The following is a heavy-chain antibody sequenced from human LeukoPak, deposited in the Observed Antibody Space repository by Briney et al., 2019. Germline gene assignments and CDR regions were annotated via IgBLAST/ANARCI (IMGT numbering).Heavy chain of an antibody. V-gene: IGHV3-11*01. CDR2: ISSSGSTI. J-gene: IGHJ3*02. D-gene: IGHD1-7*01. CDR1: GFTFSDYY. Sequence: GGSLRLSCAASGFTFSDYYMSWIRQAPGKVLEWVSYISSSGSTIYYADSVKGRFTISRDNAKNSLYLQMNSLRAEDTAVYYCARDLSRTGTTAFAFDIWGQGTMVSVSS. CDR3: ARDLSRTGTTAFAFDI.